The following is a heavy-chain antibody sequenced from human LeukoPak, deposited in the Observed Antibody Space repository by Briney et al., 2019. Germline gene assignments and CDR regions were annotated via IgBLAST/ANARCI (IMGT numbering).Heavy chain of an antibody. J-gene: IGHJ4*02. CDR1: GYSFTSYW. CDR3: ARGRGDYYSDDYNTTPFGY. V-gene: IGHV5-51*03. CDR2: IYPGDSDT. Sequence: GQSLTISCKGSGYSFTSYWIGWVRQMRGKGREWMGSIYPGDSDTRYSPSFQGQVTIPADKSISTAYLQWSSLKASDTAMYYCARGRGDYYSDDYNTTPFGYWGQGTLVTVSS. D-gene: IGHD4-17*01.